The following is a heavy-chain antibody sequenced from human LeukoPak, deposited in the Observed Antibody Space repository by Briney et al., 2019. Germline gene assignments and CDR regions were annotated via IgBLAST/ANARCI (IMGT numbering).Heavy chain of an antibody. CDR3: ARVGSTSMWYYGMDV. CDR2: IYSGGST. V-gene: IGHV3-53*04. J-gene: IGHJ6*02. Sequence: GGSLRLSCATSGFSFDDADMSWVRRVPGKGLEWVSVIYSGGSTYYADSVKGRFTISRHNSKNTLYLQMNSLRAEDTAVYYCARVGSTSMWYYGMDVWGQGTTVTVSS. CDR1: GFSFDDAD. D-gene: IGHD1-1*01.